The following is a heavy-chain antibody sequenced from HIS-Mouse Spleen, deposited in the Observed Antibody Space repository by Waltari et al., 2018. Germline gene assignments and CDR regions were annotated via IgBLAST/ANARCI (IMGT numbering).Heavy chain of an antibody. CDR3: ARILHSYDYYGSGSEMDY. Sequence: QVTLKESGPVLVKPTETLTLTCTVSGFSLSNARMGESWIRQPPGKALEWLAHIFSNDEKSYSTSLKSRLTISKDTSKSQVVLTMTNMDPVDTATYYCARILHSYDYYGSGSEMDYWGQGTLVTVSS. CDR1: GFSLSNARMG. CDR2: IFSNDEK. J-gene: IGHJ4*02. V-gene: IGHV2-26*01. D-gene: IGHD3-10*01.